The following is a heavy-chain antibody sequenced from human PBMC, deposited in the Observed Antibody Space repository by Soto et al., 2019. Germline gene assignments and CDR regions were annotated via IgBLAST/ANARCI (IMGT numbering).Heavy chain of an antibody. CDR3: ARGYGDYFSNWFDP. CDR1: GGTFSSYA. Sequence: SVKVSCKASGGTFSSYAISWVRQAPGQGLEWMGGIIPIFGTANYAQKFQGRVTITADESTSTAYVELSSLRSEDTAVYYCARGYGDYFSNWFDPWGQGTLVTVSS. V-gene: IGHV1-69*13. J-gene: IGHJ5*02. D-gene: IGHD4-17*01. CDR2: IIPIFGTA.